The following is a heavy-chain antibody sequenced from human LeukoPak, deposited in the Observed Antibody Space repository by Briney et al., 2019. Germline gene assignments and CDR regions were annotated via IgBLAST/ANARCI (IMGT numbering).Heavy chain of an antibody. CDR2: IYHSGSP. CDR3: ARDPRWLTPDCTSTSCYENYFDP. CDR1: GYSISSGYQ. D-gene: IGHD2-2*01. J-gene: IGHJ5*02. Sequence: PSETLSLTCGVSGYSISSGYQWAWIRQSPGQGLGWIGSIYHSGSPHYNPSLKSRVTISVETSKNQFSLSMYSVTAADTAVYYCARDPRWLTPDCTSTSCYENYFDPWGQGTLVTVST. V-gene: IGHV4-38-2*02.